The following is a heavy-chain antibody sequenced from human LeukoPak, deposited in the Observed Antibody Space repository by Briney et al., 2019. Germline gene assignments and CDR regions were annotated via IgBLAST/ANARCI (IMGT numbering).Heavy chain of an antibody. Sequence: GGSLRLSCAASGFTFSSYAMSWVRQAPGKGLEWVSAISGSGGSTYYAASVKGRFTISRENSKNTLYLQINGLRAEDTAVYYCAKGNFLVYYYYYMGVWGKGNTVTVSS. D-gene: IGHD4-23*01. V-gene: IGHV3-23*01. CDR1: GFTFSSYA. J-gene: IGHJ6*03. CDR2: ISGSGGST. CDR3: AKGNFLVYYYYYMGV.